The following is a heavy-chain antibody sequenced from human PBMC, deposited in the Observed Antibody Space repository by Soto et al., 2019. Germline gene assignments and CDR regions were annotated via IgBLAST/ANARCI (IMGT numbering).Heavy chain of an antibody. Sequence: QVQLQESGPGLVKPSQTLSLTCTVSGGSISSGGYYWSWIRQQPGKGLEWIGYIYYSGSTYYNPSLKSRVTISVDTSKNQFSLKLSSVTAADTAVYYCARTQRITMVRGVIGRFDPWGQGTLVTVSS. J-gene: IGHJ5*02. V-gene: IGHV4-31*03. CDR1: GGSISSGGYY. D-gene: IGHD3-10*01. CDR2: IYYSGST. CDR3: ARTQRITMVRGVIGRFDP.